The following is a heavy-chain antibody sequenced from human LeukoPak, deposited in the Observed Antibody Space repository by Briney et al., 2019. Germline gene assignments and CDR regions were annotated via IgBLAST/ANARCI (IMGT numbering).Heavy chain of an antibody. D-gene: IGHD6-19*01. CDR1: GFIFSNAW. CDR2: IKSKTDGGTT. J-gene: IGHJ4*02. V-gene: IGHV3-15*01. Sequence: GGSLRLSCAASGFIFSNAWMTWVRQAPGKGLEWVGRIKSKTDGGTTDYAAPVKGRFTISRDDSKNTLYLQTNSLKTEDTAVFYCTTALSQYSSGWYGNYFDYWGQGTLVTVSS. CDR3: TTALSQYSSGWYGNYFDY.